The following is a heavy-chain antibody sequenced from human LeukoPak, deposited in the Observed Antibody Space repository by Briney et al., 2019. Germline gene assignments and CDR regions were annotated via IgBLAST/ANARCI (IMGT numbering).Heavy chain of an antibody. CDR1: GYSISSGYY. J-gene: IGHJ4*02. Sequence: SETLSLTCTVSGYSISSGYYWGWIRQPPGKGREWIGSIYHSGSTYYNPSLKSRVPISVDTSKNQFSLKLSSVTAADTAVYYCARVVVGPFDYWGQGTLVTVSS. D-gene: IGHD2-21*01. CDR2: IYHSGST. V-gene: IGHV4-38-2*02. CDR3: ARVVVGPFDY.